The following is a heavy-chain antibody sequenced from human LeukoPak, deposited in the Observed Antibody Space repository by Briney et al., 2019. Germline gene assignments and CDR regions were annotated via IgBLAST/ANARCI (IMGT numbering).Heavy chain of an antibody. Sequence: PSETLSLTCTVSGGSISSYYWSWIRQPAGKGLEWIGRIYTSGSTNYNPPLKSRVTISVDKSKNQFSLKLSSVTAADTAVYYCATRSGPRDYYYYMDVWGKGTTVTVSS. CDR1: GGSISSYY. J-gene: IGHJ6*03. D-gene: IGHD6-19*01. V-gene: IGHV4-4*07. CDR2: IYTSGST. CDR3: ATRSGPRDYYYYMDV.